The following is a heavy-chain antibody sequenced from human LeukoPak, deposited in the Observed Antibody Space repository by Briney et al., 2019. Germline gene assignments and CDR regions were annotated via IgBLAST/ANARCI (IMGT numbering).Heavy chain of an antibody. V-gene: IGHV3-30-3*01. CDR1: GFTFSGYA. CDR3: ARGRGSYFGY. CDR2: ISYDGSNK. J-gene: IGHJ4*02. Sequence: GRSLRLSCAASGFTFSGYAMHWVRQAPGKGLEWVAVISYDGSNKYYADSVKGRFTISRDNSKNTLYLQMNSLRAEDTAVYYCARGRGSYFGYWGQGTLVTVSS. D-gene: IGHD1-26*01.